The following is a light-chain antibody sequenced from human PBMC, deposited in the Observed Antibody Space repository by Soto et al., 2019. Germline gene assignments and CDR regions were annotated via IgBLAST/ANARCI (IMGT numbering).Light chain of an antibody. V-gene: IGKV3-15*01. J-gene: IGKJ1*01. CDR2: GAS. Sequence: EIVMTQSPAALSVSPGERATLSCRASQSVSSDLAWYQQKPGQAPRLLIYGASTRATGIAAKFSGSGSGTEFTLTISSLQSEDFALYYCQQYSKWPWTFGQGTKVDIK. CDR3: QQYSKWPWT. CDR1: QSVSSD.